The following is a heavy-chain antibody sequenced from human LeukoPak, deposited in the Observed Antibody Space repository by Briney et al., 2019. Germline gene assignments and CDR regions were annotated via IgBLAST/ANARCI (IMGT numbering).Heavy chain of an antibody. CDR1: GFTFSSYE. Sequence: GGSLRLSCAASGFTFSSYEMNWVRQAPGKGLEWVSYISSSGSTIYYADSVKGRFTISRDNAKNSLYLQMNSLRAEDTAVYYCARSDYGDYGPSPTRWGQGTLVTVSS. D-gene: IGHD4-17*01. V-gene: IGHV3-48*03. CDR3: ARSDYGDYGPSPTR. J-gene: IGHJ4*02. CDR2: ISSSGSTI.